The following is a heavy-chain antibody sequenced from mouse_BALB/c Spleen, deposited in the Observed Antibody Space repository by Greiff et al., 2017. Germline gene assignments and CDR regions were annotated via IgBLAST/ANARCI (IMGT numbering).Heavy chain of an antibody. CDR1: GFTFSSYA. CDR2: ISSGGSYT. V-gene: IGHV5-9-4*01. Sequence: EVQVVESGGGLVKPGGSLKLSCAASGFTFSSYAMSWVRQSPEKRLEWVAEISSGGSYTYYPDTVTGRFTISRDNAKNTLYLEMSSLRSEDTAMYYCARYGSSYFDYWGQGTTLTVSS. D-gene: IGHD1-1*01. CDR3: ARYGSSYFDY. J-gene: IGHJ2*01.